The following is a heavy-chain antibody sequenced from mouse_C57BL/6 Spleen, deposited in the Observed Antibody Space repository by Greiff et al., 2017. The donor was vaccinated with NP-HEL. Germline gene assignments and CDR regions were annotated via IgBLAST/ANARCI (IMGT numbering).Heavy chain of an antibody. Sequence: EVQLQQSGPELVKPGASVKISCKASGYSFTGYYMNWVKQSPEKSLEWIGEINPSTGGTTYNQKFKAKATLTVDKSSSTAYMQLKSLTSEDSAVYYCARGRAWDGEFDYWGQGTTLTVSS. CDR1: GYSFTGYY. D-gene: IGHD4-1*01. CDR3: ARGRAWDGEFDY. J-gene: IGHJ2*01. V-gene: IGHV1-42*01. CDR2: INPSTGGT.